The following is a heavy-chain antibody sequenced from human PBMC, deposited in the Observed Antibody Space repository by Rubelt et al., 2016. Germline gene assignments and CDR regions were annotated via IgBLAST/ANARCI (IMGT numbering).Heavy chain of an antibody. CDR2: IYSGGTT. J-gene: IGHJ2*01. CDR3: ARIGGSGSYWYFDL. CDR1: GFTVSSNY. D-gene: IGHD3-10*01. V-gene: IGHV3-66*01. Sequence: EVQLVESGGGLVQPGGSLRLSCAASGFTVSSNYMSWVRQAPGKGLEWLSVIYSGGTTYYADSLKGRFTISRDNSKNTLYLQMNSLRAEDTAVYYCARIGGSGSYWYFDLWGRGTLVTVSS.